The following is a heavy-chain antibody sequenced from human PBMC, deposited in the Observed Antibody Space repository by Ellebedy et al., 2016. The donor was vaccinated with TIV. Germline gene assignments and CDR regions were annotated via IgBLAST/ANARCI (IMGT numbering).Heavy chain of an antibody. V-gene: IGHV4-39*07. CDR2: IYHSGST. J-gene: IGHJ4*02. Sequence: GSLRLXCNVSGGTISSTNYYWGWIRQSPEKGLEWIGSIYHSGSTYYNPSLKSRLTISLDTTKNQFSLRLDSVTAADTAVYYCASSPSGYEIPYWGQGTLVTASS. CDR1: GGTISSTNYY. D-gene: IGHD5-12*01. CDR3: ASSPSGYEIPY.